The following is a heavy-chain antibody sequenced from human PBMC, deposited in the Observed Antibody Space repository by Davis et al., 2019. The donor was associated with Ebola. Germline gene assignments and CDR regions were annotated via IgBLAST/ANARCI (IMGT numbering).Heavy chain of an antibody. CDR2: IYYSGST. CDR1: GGSISSGDYY. V-gene: IGHV4-30-4*01. J-gene: IGHJ4*02. D-gene: IGHD3-10*01. CDR3: ARRAGWELVTYYFDL. Sequence: SETLSLTCTVSGGSISSGDYYWSWIRQPPGKGLEWIGYIYYSGSTYYNPSLKSRVTISVDTSKNQFSLTLSTVTAADTAEYYCARRAGWELVTYYFDLWGRGTLVTVSS.